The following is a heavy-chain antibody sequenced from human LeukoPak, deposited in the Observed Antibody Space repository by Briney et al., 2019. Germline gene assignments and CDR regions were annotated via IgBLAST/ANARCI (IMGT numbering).Heavy chain of an antibody. CDR3: ARTYSPRSSFVDY. J-gene: IGHJ4*02. CDR2: TYSGDADT. V-gene: IGHV5-51*01. D-gene: IGHD6-13*01. Sequence: PGESRKISCPGSGYSFTSDCIGGVRQMRGQGREWMGITYSGDADTRYRPSFRGQVTISAYTSISTAYLQWSSLRPSETAMSYCARTYSPRSSFVDYWGQGTLVTVSS. CDR1: GYSFTSDC.